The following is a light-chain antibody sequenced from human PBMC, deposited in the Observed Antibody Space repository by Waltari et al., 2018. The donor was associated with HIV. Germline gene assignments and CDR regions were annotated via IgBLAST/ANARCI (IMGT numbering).Light chain of an antibody. Sequence: QSALTQPPSASGSPGQSVTISCTGTSSDVGGYNFVSWYQQHPGKAPKLLIFEATKRPSGVPDLFSGSKSCNTASLTVSGLQAEDEADYYCSSYAGSSTLMFGGGTKLTVL. J-gene: IGLJ3*02. CDR3: SSYAGSSTLM. V-gene: IGLV2-8*01. CDR1: SSDVGGYNF. CDR2: EAT.